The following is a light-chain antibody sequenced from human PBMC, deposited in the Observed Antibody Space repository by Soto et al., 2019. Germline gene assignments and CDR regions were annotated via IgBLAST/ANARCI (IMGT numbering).Light chain of an antibody. CDR3: GTWDNSLSAVV. CDR2: DSN. CDR1: SSNIGNNY. J-gene: IGLJ2*01. Sequence: QSVLTQPPSVSVAPGQKVTISCSGSSSNIGNNYVSWYQQLPGTAPKLLIYDSNKRPSGIPDRFSGSKSGTSATLGITGLQTGDEAGYYCGTWDNSLSAVVFGGGTQLTVL. V-gene: IGLV1-51*01.